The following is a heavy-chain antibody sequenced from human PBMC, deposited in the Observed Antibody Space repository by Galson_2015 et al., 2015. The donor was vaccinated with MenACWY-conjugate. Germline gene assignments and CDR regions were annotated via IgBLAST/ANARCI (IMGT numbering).Heavy chain of an antibody. D-gene: IGHD1-26*01. J-gene: IGHJ6*02. CDR2: INPYGGST. Sequence: SVKVSCKASGYTFNTYYMHWVRQAPGQGLEWVGIINPYGGSTTYAQKFQGRVTMTRDTSTSTVYMELSSLRSEDTAVYYCARGRGSYYYGTDVWGQGTTVTVSS. V-gene: IGHV1-46*02. CDR3: ARGRGSYYYGTDV. CDR1: GYTFNTYY.